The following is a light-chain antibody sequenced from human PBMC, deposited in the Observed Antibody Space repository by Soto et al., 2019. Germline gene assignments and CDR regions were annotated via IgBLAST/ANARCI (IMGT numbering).Light chain of an antibody. CDR2: GAS. V-gene: IGKV3-20*01. J-gene: IGKJ4*01. CDR1: QSVSSSF. Sequence: EIVLTQSPGTLSLSPGERATLSCRASQSVSSSFLAWYQQKPGQAPRLLIYGASSRATGIPDRFSGSGSGTDFSLTISRLEPEDVGVYYCPQYGSSPLTFGGGTKVEIK. CDR3: PQYGSSPLT.